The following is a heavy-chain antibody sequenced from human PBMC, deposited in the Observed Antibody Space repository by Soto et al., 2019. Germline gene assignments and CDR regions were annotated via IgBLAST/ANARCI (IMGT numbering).Heavy chain of an antibody. CDR2: IYPGDSDT. D-gene: IGHD3-10*01. J-gene: IGHJ6*02. V-gene: IGHV5-51*01. CDR3: ARLGQSDTIFYGMDV. CDR1: GYSFISYW. Sequence: PGESLKISCKGSGYSFISYWIAWVRQMPGKGLEWKGIIYPGDSDTRYSLSFQGQVTMSVDKSISTAYLQWNSLKASDTALFYFARLGQSDTIFYGMDVWGQGTTVTVSS.